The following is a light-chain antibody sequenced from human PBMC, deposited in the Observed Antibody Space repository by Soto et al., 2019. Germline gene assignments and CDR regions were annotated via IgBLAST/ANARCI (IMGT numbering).Light chain of an antibody. V-gene: IGKV3-11*01. CDR1: QSIRSG. CDR2: DAS. Sequence: DIVLTKSPVTLSLSPVERXTLSCRASQSIRSGLTWYQQKPGQAPRLLINDASNRATGIPARFGGSGSGTDFTLTISSLEPEDFAVYYCQQRNDWPLTFGGGTKVDI. J-gene: IGKJ4*01. CDR3: QQRNDWPLT.